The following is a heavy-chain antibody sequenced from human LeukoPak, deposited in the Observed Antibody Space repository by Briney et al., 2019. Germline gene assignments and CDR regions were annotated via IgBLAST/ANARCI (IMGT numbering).Heavy chain of an antibody. CDR2: ISSTGSSI. Sequence: GGSLRLSCAASGFTFSYYTMSWVRQAPGKGLEWVSSISSTGSSIYYADSVKGRFTISRDNAKNSLYLQMNSLRAEDTAVYYCAKDSPITMVRGVYPVDYWGQGTLVTVSS. CDR3: AKDSPITMVRGVYPVDY. V-gene: IGHV3-21*04. D-gene: IGHD3-10*01. CDR1: GFTFSYYT. J-gene: IGHJ4*02.